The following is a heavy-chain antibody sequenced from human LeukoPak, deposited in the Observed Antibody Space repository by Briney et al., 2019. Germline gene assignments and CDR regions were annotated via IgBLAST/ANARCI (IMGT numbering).Heavy chain of an antibody. CDR3: ARDCYDILTGYFPNWFDP. D-gene: IGHD3-9*01. J-gene: IGHJ5*02. CDR2: INPNSGGT. Sequence: ASVKVSCKASGYTFTGYYMHWVRQAPGQGLEWMGWINPNSGGTNYAQKFQGRVTMTRDTSISTAYMELSRLRSDDTAVYYCARDCYDILTGYFPNWFDPWGQGTLVTVSS. V-gene: IGHV1-2*02. CDR1: GYTFTGYY.